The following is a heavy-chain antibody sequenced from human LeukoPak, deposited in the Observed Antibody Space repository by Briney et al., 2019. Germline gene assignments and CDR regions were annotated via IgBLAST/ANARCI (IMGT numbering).Heavy chain of an antibody. D-gene: IGHD2-21*02. J-gene: IGHJ4*02. Sequence: GGSLRLSCAASGFTVSNYSMNWVRQAPGKGLEWVSSIGSSSHFRYYADSLKGRVTISRDNAKNSLYLQMNSLRAEDTAVYYCARSCDGDCYSDYWGQGTLVTVSS. V-gene: IGHV3-21*01. CDR1: GFTVSNYS. CDR3: ARSCDGDCYSDY. CDR2: IGSSSHFR.